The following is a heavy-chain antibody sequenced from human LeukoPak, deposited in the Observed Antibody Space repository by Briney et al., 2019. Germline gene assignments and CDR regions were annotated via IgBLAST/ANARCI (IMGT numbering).Heavy chain of an antibody. Sequence: GASVKVSCKASGYTFTSYGISWVRQAPGQGLEWMGWINPNSGGTNYAQKFQGRVTMTRDTSISTAYMELSRLRSDDTAVYYCARGCSGGSCYGFDYWGQGTLVTVSS. D-gene: IGHD2-15*01. J-gene: IGHJ4*02. CDR1: GYTFTSYG. V-gene: IGHV1-2*02. CDR3: ARGCSGGSCYGFDY. CDR2: INPNSGGT.